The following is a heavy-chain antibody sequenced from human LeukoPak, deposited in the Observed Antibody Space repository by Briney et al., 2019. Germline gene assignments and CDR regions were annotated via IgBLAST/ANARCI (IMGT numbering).Heavy chain of an antibody. D-gene: IGHD1-26*01. CDR1: GFTFYDYG. V-gene: IGHV3-20*04. Sequence: GGSLRLSCAASGFTFYDYGMSWVRQAPGKGLEWVSGINWNGGSKGYADSVKGRFTISRDNARKSLYLQMNTLRDEDTAVYYCARDNVGATPFDYWGQGTLVTISS. CDR3: ARDNVGATPFDY. J-gene: IGHJ4*02. CDR2: INWNGGSK.